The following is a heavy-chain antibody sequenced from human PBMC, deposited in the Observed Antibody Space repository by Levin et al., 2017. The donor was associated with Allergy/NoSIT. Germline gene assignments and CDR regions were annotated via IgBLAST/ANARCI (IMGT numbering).Heavy chain of an antibody. V-gene: IGHV1-2*02. J-gene: IGHJ4*01. CDR2: INPDTGAT. D-gene: IGHD3-10*01. CDR3: AIYYYGSGTYYKKTYYFDS. CDR1: GYTFTGYY. Sequence: ASVKVSCKPFGYTFTGYYIHWVRQAPGQGLEWMGWINPDTGATSFAQSFQGRVTMASDTSTDTAYMELSSLRSGDTAVYYCAIYYYGSGTYYKKTYYFDSWGQGTMVTVSS.